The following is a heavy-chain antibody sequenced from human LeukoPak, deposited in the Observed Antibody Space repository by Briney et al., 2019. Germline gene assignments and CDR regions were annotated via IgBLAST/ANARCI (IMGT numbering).Heavy chain of an antibody. J-gene: IGHJ4*02. V-gene: IGHV1-18*01. CDR1: GHTFASNG. CDR3: ATDEDGDSDYFDH. D-gene: IGHD4-17*01. Sequence: GASVKVSCKXSGHTFASNGISWVRQAPGQGLEWMGWISVYNGNTKYAQKLQDRVTMTTDTSTNTAYMELRSLRSDDTAVYYCATDEDGDSDYFDHWGQGTLVTVSS. CDR2: ISVYNGNT.